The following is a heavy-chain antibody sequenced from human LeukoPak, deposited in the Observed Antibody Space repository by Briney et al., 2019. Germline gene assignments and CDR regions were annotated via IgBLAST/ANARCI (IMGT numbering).Heavy chain of an antibody. J-gene: IGHJ4*02. D-gene: IGHD6-19*01. V-gene: IGHV3-23*01. CDR3: AKDGYSSGWYSNY. CDR1: GFTFSSYA. CDR2: ISDSGGST. Sequence: PGGSLRLSCAASGFTFSSYAMTWVRQAPGKGLEWVSAISDSGGSTYYADSVKGRFTISRDKSRNTLYLQMNSLRADDTAVYYCAKDGYSSGWYSNYWGQGTLVTVSS.